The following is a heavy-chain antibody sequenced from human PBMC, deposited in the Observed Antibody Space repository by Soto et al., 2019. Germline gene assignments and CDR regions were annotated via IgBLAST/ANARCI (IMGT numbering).Heavy chain of an antibody. V-gene: IGHV3-30*18. CDR3: AKDPEGGNDYFDH. J-gene: IGHJ4*02. Sequence: QMQLVESGGGVVQPGRSLRLSCAASGFTFSAYGMHWVRQAPGRGLEWVAIISHDGSYKAYADSVKGRFTIARDNSKGALYLLLNSLRPDDSALYYCAKDPEGGNDYFDHWGQGTQVTVSS. D-gene: IGHD2-15*01. CDR2: ISHDGSYK. CDR1: GFTFSAYG.